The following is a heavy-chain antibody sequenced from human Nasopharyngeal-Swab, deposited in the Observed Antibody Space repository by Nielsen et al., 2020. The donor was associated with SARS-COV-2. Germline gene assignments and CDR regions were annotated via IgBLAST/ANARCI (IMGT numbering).Heavy chain of an antibody. Sequence: VRQAPGKGLEWVSVIYSGGSTYYADSVKGRFTISRDNSKNTLYLQMNSLRAEDTAVYYCAKEPIVTMIVVVIDTYFDYWGQGTLVTVSP. V-gene: IGHV3-53*01. D-gene: IGHD3-22*01. CDR2: IYSGGST. J-gene: IGHJ4*02. CDR3: AKEPIVTMIVVVIDTYFDY.